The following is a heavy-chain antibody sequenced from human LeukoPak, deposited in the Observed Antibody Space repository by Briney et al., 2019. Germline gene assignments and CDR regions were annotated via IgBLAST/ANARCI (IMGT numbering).Heavy chain of an antibody. CDR1: GGSISSNSYY. V-gene: IGHV4-61*01. Sequence: PSETLSLTCTVSGGSISSNSYYWSWIRQPPGKGLEWIGNIYYSGSTNYNPSLKSRVTISVDTSKNQFSLKLSSVTAADTAVYYCTRGSIAYYYMDVWGKGTTVTISS. J-gene: IGHJ6*03. D-gene: IGHD3-22*01. CDR2: IYYSGST. CDR3: TRGSIAYYYMDV.